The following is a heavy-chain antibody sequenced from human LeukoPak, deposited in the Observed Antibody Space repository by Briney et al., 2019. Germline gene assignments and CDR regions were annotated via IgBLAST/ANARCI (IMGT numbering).Heavy chain of an antibody. CDR3: AREGMVDP. CDR1: GYTFTGYY. J-gene: IGHJ5*02. D-gene: IGHD6-13*01. V-gene: IGHV1-2*02. Sequence: ASVKVSCKASGYTFTGYYMHWVRQAPGQGLEWMGWINPNSGGTNYAQEFQGRVTMTRDTSISTAYMELSRLRSDDTAVYYCAREGMVDPWGQGTLVTVSS. CDR2: INPNSGGT.